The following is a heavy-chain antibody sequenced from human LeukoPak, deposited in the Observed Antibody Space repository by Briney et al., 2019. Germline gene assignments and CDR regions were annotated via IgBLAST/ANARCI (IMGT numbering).Heavy chain of an antibody. CDR1: GFTFSSYW. CDR2: IEHDGGGS. CDR3: ARGTSAFDY. J-gene: IGHJ4*02. D-gene: IGHD1-14*01. V-gene: IGHV3-7*04. Sequence: GGSLRLSCEVSGFTFSSYWMSWVRQAQGKGLECVANIEHDGGGSYYVGSVKGRFTISRDNAKNSLYLQMNSLRDEDTAVYYCARGTSAFDYWGQGTLVTVSS.